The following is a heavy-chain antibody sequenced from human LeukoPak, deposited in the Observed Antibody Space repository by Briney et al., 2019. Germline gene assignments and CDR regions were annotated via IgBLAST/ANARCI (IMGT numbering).Heavy chain of an antibody. V-gene: IGHV3-53*01. D-gene: IGHD5-18*01. CDR1: GFTVSSNY. J-gene: IGHJ4*02. CDR2: IYSGGST. CDR3: ARVDTAMALDY. Sequence: GGSLRLSCAASGFTVSSNYMSWVRQAPGKGLEWVSVIYSGGSTYYADSVKGRFTISRDNSKNTLYIQMNSLRAEDTAVYYCARVDTAMALDYWGQGTLVTVSS.